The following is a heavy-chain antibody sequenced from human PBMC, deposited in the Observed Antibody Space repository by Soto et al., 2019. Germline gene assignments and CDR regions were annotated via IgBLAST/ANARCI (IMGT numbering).Heavy chain of an antibody. CDR3: AKDRWLSSGWTGEGYAFDI. CDR2: ISGSGGST. Sequence: GGSLRLSCAASGFTFSSYAMSWVRQAPGKGLEWVSAISGSGGSTYYADSVKGRFTISRDNSKNTLYLQMNSLRAEDTAVYYCAKDRWLSSGWTGEGYAFDIWGQGTMVTVSS. CDR1: GFTFSSYA. J-gene: IGHJ3*02. D-gene: IGHD6-19*01. V-gene: IGHV3-23*01.